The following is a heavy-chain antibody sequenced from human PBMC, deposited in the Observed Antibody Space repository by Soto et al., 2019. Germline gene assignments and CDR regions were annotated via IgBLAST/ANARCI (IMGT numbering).Heavy chain of an antibody. D-gene: IGHD3-16*01. V-gene: IGHV4-39*01. CDR1: GGSISSSSYY. J-gene: IGHJ5*02. Sequence: SETLSLTCTVSGGSISSSSYYWGGIRQPPGKGLEWIGSIYYSGSTYYNPSLKSRVTISVDTSKNQFSLKLSSVTAADTAVYYCARSGAYTVDSWFDPWGQGTLVTVSS. CDR2: IYYSGST. CDR3: ARSGAYTVDSWFDP.